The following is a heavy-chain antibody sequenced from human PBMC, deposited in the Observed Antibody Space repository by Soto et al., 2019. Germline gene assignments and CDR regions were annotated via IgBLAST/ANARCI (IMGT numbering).Heavy chain of an antibody. Sequence: QVQLVQSGAEVKKPGSSVKVYCKASGGSFGNSAINWVRQTPGQGLEWLGGFIPVYRTLNYAQKFQGRVTSTADDSTGTAYMTLSSLVSDDTAVYYCATGVSWIGYFTVDSWGQGTRVTVSS. CDR1: GGSFGNSA. CDR2: FIPVYRTL. CDR3: ATGVSWIGYFTVDS. V-gene: IGHV1-69*01. D-gene: IGHD3-3*01. J-gene: IGHJ4*02.